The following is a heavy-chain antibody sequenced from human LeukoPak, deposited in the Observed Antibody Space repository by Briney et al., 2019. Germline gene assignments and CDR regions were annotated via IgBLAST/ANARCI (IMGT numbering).Heavy chain of an antibody. CDR2: INPNSGGT. D-gene: IGHD2-2*01. J-gene: IGHJ4*02. V-gene: IGHV1-2*02. CDR3: ARRYCSSTSCYLDY. Sequence: ASVKVSCKASGYTFTDYYMHWVRQAPGQGLESMGWINPNSGGTNYVRKFQGRVTMTRDTSISTACMELSRLRSDDTAAYYCARRYCSSTSCYLDYWGQGTLVTVSS. CDR1: GYTFTDYY.